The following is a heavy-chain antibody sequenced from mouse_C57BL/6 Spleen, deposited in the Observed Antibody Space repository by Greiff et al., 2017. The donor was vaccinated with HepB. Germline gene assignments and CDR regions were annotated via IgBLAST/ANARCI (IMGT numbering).Heavy chain of an antibody. CDR1: GFTFSDYG. J-gene: IGHJ1*03. Sequence: EVKLVESGGGLVKPGGSLKLSCAASGFTFSDYGMHWVRQAPEKGLEWVAYISSGSSTIYYADTVKGRFTISRDNAKNTLFLQMTSLRSEDTAMYYCARYDGYFDVWGTGTTVTVSS. CDR2: ISSGSSTI. V-gene: IGHV5-17*01. D-gene: IGHD2-12*01. CDR3: ARYDGYFDV.